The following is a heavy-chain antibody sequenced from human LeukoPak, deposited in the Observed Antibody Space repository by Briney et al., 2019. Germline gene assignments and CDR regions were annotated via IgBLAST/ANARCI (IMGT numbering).Heavy chain of an antibody. V-gene: IGHV4-34*01. J-gene: IGHJ4*02. Sequence: PSETLSLTCAVYGGSFGGYYWSWIRQPPGKGLEWIGEINHSGSTNYNPSLKSRVTISVDTSKNQFSLKLSSVTAADTAVYYCARGYSSGFFDYWGQGTLVTVSS. CDR3: ARGYSSGFFDY. CDR2: INHSGST. D-gene: IGHD6-19*01. CDR1: GGSFGGYY.